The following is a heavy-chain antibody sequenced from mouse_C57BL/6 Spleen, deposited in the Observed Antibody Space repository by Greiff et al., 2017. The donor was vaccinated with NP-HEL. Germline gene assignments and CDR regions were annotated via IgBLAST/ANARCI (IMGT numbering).Heavy chain of an antibody. CDR1: GYAFSSSW. D-gene: IGHD2-5*01. CDR2: IYPGDGDT. V-gene: IGHV1-82*01. CDR3: ARSGYYSNPYYYAMDY. J-gene: IGHJ4*01. Sequence: QVQLQQSGPELVKPGASVKISCKASGYAFSSSWMNWVKQRPGKGLGWIGRIYPGDGDTNYNGKFKGKATLTADKSSSTAYMQLSSLTSEDSAVYFCARSGYYSNPYYYAMDYWGQGTSVTVSS.